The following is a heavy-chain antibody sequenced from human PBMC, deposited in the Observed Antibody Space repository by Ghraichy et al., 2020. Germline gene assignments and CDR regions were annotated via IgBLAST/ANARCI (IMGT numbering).Heavy chain of an antibody. V-gene: IGHV3-48*01. CDR1: GFSFSDYS. J-gene: IGHJ2*01. CDR3: ARLPLPRRAAVGDWYFDL. D-gene: IGHD6-13*01. CDR2: ITGSSITI. Sequence: GESLNISCEGSGFSFSDYSMIWVRLTPRKALEWVSYITGSSITIFYTDSVKVRFTISRDNAKNSLYLQMNSPRAEDTAVYYCARLPLPRRAAVGDWYFDLWGRGTLVTVSS.